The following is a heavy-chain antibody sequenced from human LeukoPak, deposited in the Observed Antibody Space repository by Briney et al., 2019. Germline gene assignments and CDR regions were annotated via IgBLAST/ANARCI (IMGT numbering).Heavy chain of an antibody. D-gene: IGHD2-15*01. CDR2: IIPIFGTA. V-gene: IGHV1-69*05. Sequence: ASVKVSCKASGGTFSSYAISWVRQAPGQGLEWMGGIIPIFGTANYAQKFQGRVTITTDESTSTAYMELSSLRSEDTAVYYCARGRFGEVVVVAATPSYYYYMDVWSKGTTVTVSS. J-gene: IGHJ6*03. CDR3: ARGRFGEVVVVAATPSYYYYMDV. CDR1: GGTFSSYA.